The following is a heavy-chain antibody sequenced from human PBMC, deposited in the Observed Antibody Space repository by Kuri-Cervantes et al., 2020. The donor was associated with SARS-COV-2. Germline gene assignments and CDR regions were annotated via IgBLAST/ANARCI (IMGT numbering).Heavy chain of an antibody. J-gene: IGHJ4*02. CDR1: GFTFSSHA. CDR3: ARDPLSQITGDINYFDQ. V-gene: IGHV3-21*05. D-gene: IGHD1-20*01. Sequence: GGSLRLSCAASGFTFSSHAMSWIRQPPGRGLEWVSYISNSLTYINYADSVRGRFTISRANSKNSLYLQMSSLRADDTAVYFCARDPLSQITGDINYFDQWGQGTLVTVSS. CDR2: ISNSLTYI.